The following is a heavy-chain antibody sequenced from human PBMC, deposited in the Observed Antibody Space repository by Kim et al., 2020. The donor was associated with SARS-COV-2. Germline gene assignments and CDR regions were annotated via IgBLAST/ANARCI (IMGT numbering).Heavy chain of an antibody. Sequence: RVTISVDTSKNQFSLKLSSVTAADTAVYYCARGPRKEITIFGVVLSGAFDIWGQGTMVTVSS. CDR3: ARGPRKEITIFGVVLSGAFDI. D-gene: IGHD3-3*01. J-gene: IGHJ3*02. V-gene: IGHV4-59*09.